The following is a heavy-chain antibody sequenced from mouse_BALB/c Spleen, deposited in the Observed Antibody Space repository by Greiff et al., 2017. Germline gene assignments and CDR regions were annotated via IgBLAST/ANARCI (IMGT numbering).Heavy chain of an antibody. V-gene: IGHV5-6-5*01. CDR2: ISSGGST. CDR3: ARESGLEY. Sequence: EVKLVESGGGLVKPGGSLKLSCAASGFTFSSYAMSWVRQTPEKRLEWVASISSGGSTYYPDSVKGRFTISRDNATNNLYLQMISLRSEDTAMYYCARESGLEYWGQGTTLTVSS. J-gene: IGHJ2*01. CDR1: GFTFSSYA.